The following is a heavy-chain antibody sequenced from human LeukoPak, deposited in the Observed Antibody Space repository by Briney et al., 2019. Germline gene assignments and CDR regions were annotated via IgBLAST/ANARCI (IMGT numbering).Heavy chain of an antibody. Sequence: QSGGSLRLSCAASGFSFSIYGMTWVRQAPGKGLEWVSAISDSGSNTYYSDSVRGRFTISRDNSKNTLYLQMNSLRAEDTAVYYCAKLIYIVVVPAAISVEDYYFDYWGQGTLVTVSS. D-gene: IGHD2-2*01. CDR3: AKLIYIVVVPAAISVEDYYFDY. V-gene: IGHV3-23*01. CDR2: ISDSGSNT. CDR1: GFSFSIYG. J-gene: IGHJ4*02.